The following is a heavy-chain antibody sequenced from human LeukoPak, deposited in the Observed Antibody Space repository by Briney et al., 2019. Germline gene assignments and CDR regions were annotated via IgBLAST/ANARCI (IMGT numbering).Heavy chain of an antibody. CDR3: AADWPLDY. Sequence: GGSLRLSCTASGFTFSTYGMHWVRQAPGKGLEWVAVISYDGTDKYYADSVKGRFTISRDNSKNTLYLQMNSLRAEDTAVYYCAADWPLDYWGQGTLVTVSS. D-gene: IGHD3/OR15-3a*01. V-gene: IGHV3-30*03. J-gene: IGHJ4*02. CDR1: GFTFSTYG. CDR2: ISYDGTDK.